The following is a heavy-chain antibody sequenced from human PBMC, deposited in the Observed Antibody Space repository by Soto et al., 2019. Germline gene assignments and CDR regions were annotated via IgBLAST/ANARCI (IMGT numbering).Heavy chain of an antibody. CDR1: DASISTYY. Sequence: PSLTCTVSDASISTYYWGWIRQPPGKGLEWIGEINHTGTTNYNPSLKSRVTISVDTSKNQFSLKPSSVTAADTAVYYCARLYGYFDYWGQGTLVTVSS. D-gene: IGHD2-8*01. V-gene: IGHV4-34*01. CDR3: ARLYGYFDY. CDR2: INHTGTT. J-gene: IGHJ4*02.